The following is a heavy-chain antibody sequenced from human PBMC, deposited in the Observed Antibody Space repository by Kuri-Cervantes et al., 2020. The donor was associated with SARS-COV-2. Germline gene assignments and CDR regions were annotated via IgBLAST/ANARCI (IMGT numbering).Heavy chain of an antibody. D-gene: IGHD2-15*01. V-gene: IGHV3-7*01. CDR2: IKQDGSEK. J-gene: IGHJ4*02. CDR3: AKDPHGTVVVVAAVDY. Sequence: GESLKISCAASGFTFSSYAMHWVRQAPGKGLERVANIKQDGSEKYYVDSVKGRFTISRDNAKNSLYLQMNSLRAEDTAVYYCAKDPHGTVVVVAAVDYWGQGTLVTVSS. CDR1: GFTFSSYA.